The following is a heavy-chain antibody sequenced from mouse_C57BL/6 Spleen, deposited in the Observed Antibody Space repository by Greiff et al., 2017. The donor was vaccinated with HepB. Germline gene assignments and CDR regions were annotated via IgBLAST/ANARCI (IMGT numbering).Heavy chain of an antibody. V-gene: IGHV1-15*01. CDR1: GYTFTDYE. D-gene: IGHD2-1*01. Sequence: QVQLQQPGAELVRPGASVTLSCKASGYTFTDYEMHWVKQTPVHGLEWIGAIDPETGGTAYNQKFKGKVILTADKSSSTAYMELRSLTSEDSAVYYCTRGYGNLGAMDYWGQGTSVTVSS. CDR2: IDPETGGT. CDR3: TRGYGNLGAMDY. J-gene: IGHJ4*01.